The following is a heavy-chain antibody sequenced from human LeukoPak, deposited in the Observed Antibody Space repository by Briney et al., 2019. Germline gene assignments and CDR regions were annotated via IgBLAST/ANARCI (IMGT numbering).Heavy chain of an antibody. CDR2: INEDGSDK. CDR3: ARDTYRFDDY. CDR1: GFTFSSYW. Sequence: GGSLTLSCAPSGFTFSSYWMSWVRHARGEGLEWVASINEDGSDKYYVDSVKGRFTISRDNAKTSPYLQMNSLRAEDTAVYYCARDTYRFDDYWGQGTLVTVSS. V-gene: IGHV3-7*01. J-gene: IGHJ4*02.